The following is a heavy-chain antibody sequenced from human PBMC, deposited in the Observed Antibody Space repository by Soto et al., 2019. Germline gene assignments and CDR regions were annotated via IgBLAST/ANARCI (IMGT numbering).Heavy chain of an antibody. CDR3: ARHGTVTTPYNWFDP. V-gene: IGHV4-31*03. Sequence: TLSLTCPVSGGSISSGGYYWSWIRQHPGKGLEWIGYIYYSGSTYYNPSLKSRVTISVDTSKNQFSLKLSSVTAADTAVYYCARHGTVTTPYNWFDPWGQGTLVTVSS. D-gene: IGHD4-17*01. CDR2: IYYSGST. CDR1: GGSISSGGYY. J-gene: IGHJ5*02.